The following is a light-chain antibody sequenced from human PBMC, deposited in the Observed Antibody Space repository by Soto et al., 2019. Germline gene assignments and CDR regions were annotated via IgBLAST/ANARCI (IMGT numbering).Light chain of an antibody. J-gene: IGKJ2*01. CDR1: QSVISDY. CDR3: QQYGTPPFT. Sequence: ELVLTQSPGTLSLSPGEGATLSCGASQSVISDYLAWYQQKPGQPPRLLIFGASSRPTDIPDRFSGSGSGTDFTLTIARLEPEDFGVYYCQQYGTPPFTFGQGTNLEIK. CDR2: GAS. V-gene: IGKV3-20*01.